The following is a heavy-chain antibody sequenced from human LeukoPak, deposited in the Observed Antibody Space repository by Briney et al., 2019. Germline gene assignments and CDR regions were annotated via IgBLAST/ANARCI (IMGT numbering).Heavy chain of an antibody. CDR3: AKGNGGYYYYLDV. CDR2: IWYDGSNK. CDR1: GFTSSSYG. V-gene: IGHV3-33*06. D-gene: IGHD1-1*01. J-gene: IGHJ6*03. Sequence: PGGSLRLSCAASGFTSSSYGMHWVRQAPGKGLEWVAVIWYDGSNKYYADSVKGRFTISRDNSQNTLYLQVNSLRAEDTAVYYCAKGNGGYYYYLDVWGKGTTVTVSS.